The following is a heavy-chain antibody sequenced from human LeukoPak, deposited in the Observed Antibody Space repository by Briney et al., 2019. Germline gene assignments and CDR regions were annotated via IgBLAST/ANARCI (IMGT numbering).Heavy chain of an antibody. CDR3: ARDPTWSYGGLRGDYFDY. Sequence: SVKVSCKASGGTFSSYAISWVRQAPGQGLEWMGRIIPILGIANYAQKFQGRVTITADKSTSTAYMEPSSLRSEDTAVYYCARDPTWSYGGLRGDYFDYWGQGTLVTVSS. D-gene: IGHD4-23*01. CDR1: GGTFSSYA. CDR2: IIPILGIA. V-gene: IGHV1-69*04. J-gene: IGHJ4*02.